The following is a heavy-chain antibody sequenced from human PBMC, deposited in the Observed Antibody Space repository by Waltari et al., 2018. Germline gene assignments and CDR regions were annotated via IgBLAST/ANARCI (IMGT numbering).Heavy chain of an antibody. CDR1: GYTFTSYA. CDR3: ARDRGPFDY. CDR2: INAGKGNK. V-gene: IGHV1-3*01. Sequence: QVQLVQSGAEVKKPGASVKVSCKASGYTFTSYAMHWVRQAPGQRLEWMGWINAGKGNKKYAQKFQGRVTITRDTSASTAYMELSSLRSEDTAVYYCARDRGPFDYWGQGTLVTVSS. J-gene: IGHJ4*02.